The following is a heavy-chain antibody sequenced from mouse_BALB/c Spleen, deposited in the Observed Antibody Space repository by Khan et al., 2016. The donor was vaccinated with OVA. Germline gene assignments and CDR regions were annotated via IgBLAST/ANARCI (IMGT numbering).Heavy chain of an antibody. J-gene: IGHJ3*01. V-gene: IGHV6-6*02. CDR1: GFTFSNFW. Sequence: EVKLEVSGGGLVQPGGSMKLSCVASGFTFSNFWMNWVRQSPEKGLEWVAEIRLKSNNYATHYAESVTGRFTISRDDSKSSVYLQMNNLRAEDTGMYYCSRPGGYYAWFAYWGQGTLVTVSA. D-gene: IGHD2-3*01. CDR3: SRPGGYYAWFAY. CDR2: IRLKSNNYAT.